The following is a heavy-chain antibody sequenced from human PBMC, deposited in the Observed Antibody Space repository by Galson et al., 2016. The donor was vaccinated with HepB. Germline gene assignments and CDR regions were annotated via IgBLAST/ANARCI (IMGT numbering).Heavy chain of an antibody. J-gene: IGHJ3*02. D-gene: IGHD3-16*02. CDR1: GFTFDGYA. Sequence: SLRLSCAASGFTFDGYAMHWVRQTPGKGLEWVAGISRDGSSIGYADSVKGRFIISRDNAKNSLYLQMNSLRSEDTAVYYCEKVDRWRYDAFDIWGQGTMVTVSS. CDR2: ISRDGSSI. CDR3: EKVDRWRYDAFDI. V-gene: IGHV3-9*01.